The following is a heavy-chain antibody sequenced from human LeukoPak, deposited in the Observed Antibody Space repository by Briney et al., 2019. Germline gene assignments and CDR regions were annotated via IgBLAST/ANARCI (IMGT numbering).Heavy chain of an antibody. CDR1: GFTLSRHW. CDR3: ARLLGESTIYDL. Sequence: PGGSLRLSCAASGFTLSRHWMSWVRQAAGKGLEWVASINQDAGVKRYLDSVRGRFLISRDSAENSVSLQLNSLRDEDTAMYYCARLLGESTIYDLWGQGTLVTVSS. CDR2: INQDAGVK. J-gene: IGHJ5*02. D-gene: IGHD3-16*01. V-gene: IGHV3-7*01.